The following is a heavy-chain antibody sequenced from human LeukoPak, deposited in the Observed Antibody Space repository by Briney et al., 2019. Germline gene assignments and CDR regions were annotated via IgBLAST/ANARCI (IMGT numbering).Heavy chain of an antibody. CDR2: INHSGST. J-gene: IGHJ3*02. CDR1: GGSFSGYY. D-gene: IGHD2-2*01. CDR3: ARRAVVPATYPNDAFDI. V-gene: IGHV4-34*01. Sequence: SETLSLTCAVYGGSFSGYYWSWIRQPPGKGLEWIGEINHSGSTNYNPSLKSRVTISVDTSKNQFSLRLSSVTAADTAVYYCARRAVVPATYPNDAFDIWGQGTMVTVSS.